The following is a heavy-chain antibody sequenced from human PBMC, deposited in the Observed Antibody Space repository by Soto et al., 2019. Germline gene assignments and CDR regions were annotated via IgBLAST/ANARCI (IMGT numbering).Heavy chain of an antibody. Sequence: SDTLSLTCTVSGGSISSSSYYWGWIRQPPGKGLEWIGSIYYSGSTYYNPSLKSRVTISVDTSKNQFSLKLSSVTAADTAVYYCARLWVGATTEGWFDPWGQGTLVTVSS. V-gene: IGHV4-39*01. D-gene: IGHD1-26*01. CDR1: GGSISSSSYY. J-gene: IGHJ5*02. CDR3: ARLWVGATTEGWFDP. CDR2: IYYSGST.